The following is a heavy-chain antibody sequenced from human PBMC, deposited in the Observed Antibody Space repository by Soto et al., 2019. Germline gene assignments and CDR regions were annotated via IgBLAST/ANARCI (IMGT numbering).Heavy chain of an antibody. CDR1: GFTFSNYW. CDR2: INGDGTGT. V-gene: IGHV3-74*01. CDR3: GRGASGSYRLDY. Sequence: EVQLVESGGGLVQPGGSLRLSCAASGFTFSNYWMHWVRQAPGKGLVWVSRINGDGTGTTYADSVKGQFTISRDNAKNTLYMKMVSLRAADTAVYSCGRGASGSYRLDYWGQGTMVTVSS. D-gene: IGHD3-10*01. J-gene: IGHJ4*02.